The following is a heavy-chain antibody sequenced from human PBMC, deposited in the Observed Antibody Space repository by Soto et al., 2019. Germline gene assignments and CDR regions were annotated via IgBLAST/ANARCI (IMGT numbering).Heavy chain of an antibody. Sequence: EVQLVESGGGLVQPGGSLKLSCAASGFTFSGSAMHWVRQASGKGLEWVGRIRSKANSYATAYAASVKGRFTISIDDSKNTAYLQMNSLKTEDTAVYYCTVTQPFDYWGQGTLVTVSS. CDR3: TVTQPFDY. V-gene: IGHV3-73*02. CDR2: IRSKANSYAT. D-gene: IGHD2-21*02. J-gene: IGHJ4*02. CDR1: GFTFSGSA.